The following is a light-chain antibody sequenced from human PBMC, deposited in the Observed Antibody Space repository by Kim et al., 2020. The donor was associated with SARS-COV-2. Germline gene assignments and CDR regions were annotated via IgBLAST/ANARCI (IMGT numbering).Light chain of an antibody. V-gene: IGKV3-15*01. CDR3: QQYNNWPPWT. J-gene: IGKJ1*01. Sequence: SPGERAPLSCRASQSVSSNLAWYQQKPGQTPRLVIYGASTRATGIPARFSGSGSGTEFTLTISSLQSEDFAVYYCQQYNNWPPWTFGPGTKVEIK. CDR2: GAS. CDR1: QSVSSN.